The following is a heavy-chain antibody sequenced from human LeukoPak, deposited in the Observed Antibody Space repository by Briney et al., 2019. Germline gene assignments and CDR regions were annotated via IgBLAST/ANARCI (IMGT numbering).Heavy chain of an antibody. V-gene: IGHV4-61*03. CDR1: GDSVSNGNYY. J-gene: IGHJ4*02. D-gene: IGHD3-10*01. CDR2: IYYTGRT. Sequence: SETLSLTCTVSGDSVSNGNYYWSWLRQPPGKALEWIGYIYYTGRTYYNPSLEGRVTILVDTSRNHFSVKLSSVTAADTAVYYCARSQNYYGSGDYWSQGTLVTVSS. CDR3: ARSQNYYGSGDY.